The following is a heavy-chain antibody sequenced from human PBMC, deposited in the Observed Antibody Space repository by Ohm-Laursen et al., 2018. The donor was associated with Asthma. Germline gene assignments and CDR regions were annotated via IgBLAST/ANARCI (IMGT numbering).Heavy chain of an antibody. J-gene: IGHJ5*02. CDR3: ARILVGAWNWFDP. V-gene: IGHV2-70*18. CDR1: GDSVSSGDNY. Sequence: TLSLTCTVSGDSVSSGDNYWSWIRQPPGKALEWLALIDWDDDKYYSTSLKTRLTISKDTSKNQVVLTMTNMDPVDTATYYCARILVGAWNWFDPWGQGTLVTVSS. D-gene: IGHD1-26*01. CDR2: IDWDDDK.